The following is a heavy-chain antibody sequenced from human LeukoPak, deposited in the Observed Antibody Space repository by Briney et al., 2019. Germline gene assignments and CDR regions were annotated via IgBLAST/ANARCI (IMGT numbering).Heavy chain of an antibody. Sequence: SQTLSLTCAISGDTVSSNSAAWNWIRQSPSRGLEWLGRTYYTSKWYNDYAVSVKSRITINPDTSKNQFSLRLSSVTAADTAVYYCARFYYDSSGYYDYWGQGTLVTVSS. J-gene: IGHJ4*02. CDR3: ARFYYDSSGYYDY. CDR2: TYYTSKWYN. D-gene: IGHD3-22*01. V-gene: IGHV6-1*01. CDR1: GDTVSSNSAA.